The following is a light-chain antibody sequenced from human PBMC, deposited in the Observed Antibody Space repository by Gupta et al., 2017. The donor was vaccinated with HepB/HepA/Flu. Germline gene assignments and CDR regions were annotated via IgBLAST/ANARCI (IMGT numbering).Light chain of an antibody. CDR2: AAS. CDR1: QSISSY. V-gene: IGKV1-39*01. J-gene: IGKJ1*01. CDR3: QQCESTPQT. Sequence: DIQTSHPPSPLSASVGDRVTITCRASQSISSYLPWYQQKPGKAPKLLIYAASRLLSGVPSRFSGSGSGTDFTLTISRLQPEDFATYYCQQCESTPQTFGQGTKLEIK.